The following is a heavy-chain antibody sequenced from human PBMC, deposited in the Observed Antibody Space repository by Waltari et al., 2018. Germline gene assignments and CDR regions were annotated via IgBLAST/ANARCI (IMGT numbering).Heavy chain of an antibody. D-gene: IGHD6-6*01. CDR1: GFTFSNYA. J-gene: IGHJ4*02. V-gene: IGHV3-23*01. CDR2: ISGSGDSV. CDR3: EVSSSSFGNY. Sequence: EVKLLQSGGDLVQPGGSLRLSCAASGFTFSNYAMDRVRQAPGEGLEWVSSISGSGDSVDSADSVKGWFTTSRDNSKNIMYLQMNSLRVEDTALYYCEVSSSSFGNYWGQGALVTVSS.